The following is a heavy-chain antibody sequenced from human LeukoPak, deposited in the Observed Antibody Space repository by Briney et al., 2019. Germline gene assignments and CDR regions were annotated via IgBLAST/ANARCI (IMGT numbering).Heavy chain of an antibody. V-gene: IGHV4-59*05. J-gene: IGHJ6*02. CDR1: GGSISSYY. CDR2: IYYSGST. Sequence: RTSETLSLTCTVSGGSISSYYWSWIRQPPGKGLEWIGSIYYSGSTYYNPSLKSRVTISVDTSKDQFSLKLSSVTAADTAVYYCARAIRYYYYYGMDVWGQGTTVTVSS. CDR3: ARAIRYYYYYGMDV.